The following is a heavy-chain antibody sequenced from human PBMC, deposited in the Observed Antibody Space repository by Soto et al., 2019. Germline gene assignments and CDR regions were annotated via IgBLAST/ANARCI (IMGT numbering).Heavy chain of an antibody. CDR2: ISGDGDIT. J-gene: IGHJ3*01. CDR1: GFTFSTFG. Sequence: EEQLLESGGGLVQPGGSLRLSCAASGFTFSTFGMNWVRQAPGKGLEWISVISGDGDITYLADSVRGRFTISRENSENTLLLQTSSLRAGNTAIYFCSKDQLTSTRGSPLARWGQGTMVIVSS. D-gene: IGHD2-2*01. CDR3: SKDQLTSTRGSPLAR. V-gene: IGHV3-23*01.